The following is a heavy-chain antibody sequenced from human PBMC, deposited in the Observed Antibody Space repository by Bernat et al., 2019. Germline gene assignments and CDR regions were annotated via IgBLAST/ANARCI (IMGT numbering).Heavy chain of an antibody. Sequence: QVQLVQSGAEVKKPGASVKVSCKASGYTFTGYYMHWVRQAPGQGLAWMGWINPNSGGTKYAQKFQGRVTMTRDTCISTGYVELGRLGADETAVQYCAGLETGNKMTGKGKYCYGMDVWGQGTTVTISS. J-gene: IGHJ6*02. CDR3: AGLETGNKMTGKGKYCYGMDV. CDR2: INPNSGGT. V-gene: IGHV1-2*02. CDR1: GYTFTGYY. D-gene: IGHD1-14*01.